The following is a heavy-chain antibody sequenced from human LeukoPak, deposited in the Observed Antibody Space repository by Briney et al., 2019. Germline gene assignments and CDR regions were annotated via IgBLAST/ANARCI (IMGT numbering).Heavy chain of an antibody. V-gene: IGHV3-23*01. D-gene: IGHD3-22*01. Sequence: ETLSLTCAVYGGSFSGYYWSWVRQAPGKGLEWISAISGSGGSTYYADSVKGRFTISRDNSKNTLYLQMNSLRAEDTAVYYCAKGQITTVDYWGQGTLVTVSS. CDR3: AKGQITTVDY. CDR2: ISGSGGST. J-gene: IGHJ4*02. CDR1: GGSFSGYY.